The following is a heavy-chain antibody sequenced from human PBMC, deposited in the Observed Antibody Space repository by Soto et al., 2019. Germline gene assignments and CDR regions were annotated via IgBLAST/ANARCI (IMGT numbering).Heavy chain of an antibody. CDR3: ARSLGYCSGGSCPRTYGMDV. J-gene: IGHJ6*02. CDR2: IIPILGIA. Sequence: QVQLVQSGAEVKKPGSSVKVSRKASGGTFSSYTISWVRQAPGQGLEWMGRIIPILGIANYAQKFQGRVTITADKATSTAYMELSSLRSEDTAVYYCARSLGYCSGGSCPRTYGMDVWGQGTTVTVSS. CDR1: GGTFSSYT. D-gene: IGHD2-15*01. V-gene: IGHV1-69*02.